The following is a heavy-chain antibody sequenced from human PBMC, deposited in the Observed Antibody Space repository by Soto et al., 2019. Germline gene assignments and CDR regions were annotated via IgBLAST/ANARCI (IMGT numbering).Heavy chain of an antibody. J-gene: IGHJ4*02. CDR2: ISAGGDGT. V-gene: IGHV3-23*01. D-gene: IGHD1-26*01. Sequence: EVQLLESGGDLAQPGGSLRLSCAASGFSFRSYAMGWVRQAPGKGLNWVSSISAGGDGTYYADSVKGRFTISRHNSKNTGYLQTTSLRADNTVVYYCAYGGRYPDYWGPGTLVTVSS. CDR1: GFSFRSYA. CDR3: AYGGRYPDY.